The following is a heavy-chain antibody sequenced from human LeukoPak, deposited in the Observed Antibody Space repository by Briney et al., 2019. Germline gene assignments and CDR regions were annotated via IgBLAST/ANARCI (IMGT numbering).Heavy chain of an antibody. D-gene: IGHD3-10*01. Sequence: SETLSLTCTVSGGSISSYYWSWIRQPAGKGLEWIGRIYTSGSTNYNPSLKGRVTMSVDTSKNQFSLKLSSVTAADTAVYYCARGNVLLWFGELLYYFDYWGQGTLVTVSS. V-gene: IGHV4-4*07. J-gene: IGHJ4*02. CDR3: ARGNVLLWFGELLYYFDY. CDR2: IYTSGST. CDR1: GGSISSYY.